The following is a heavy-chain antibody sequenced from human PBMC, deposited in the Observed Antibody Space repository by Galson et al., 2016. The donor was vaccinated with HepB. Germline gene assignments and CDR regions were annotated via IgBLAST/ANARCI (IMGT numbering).Heavy chain of an antibody. CDR2: INHSGTT. CDR3: ARVSGNAFDI. Sequence: SETLSLTCTVSGGSISNYYWSWIRQPAGKGLEWIGYINHSGTTYYNPSLSSRAAISVDTSKNQFSLEVSSVTAADTAVYYCARVSGNAFDIWGHGTMVTVSS. V-gene: IGHV4-59*06. J-gene: IGHJ3*02. CDR1: GGSISNYY.